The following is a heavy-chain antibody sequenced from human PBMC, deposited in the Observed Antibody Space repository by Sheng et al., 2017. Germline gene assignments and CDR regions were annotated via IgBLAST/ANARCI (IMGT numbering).Heavy chain of an antibody. Sequence: QVQLQQWGAGLLKPSETLSLTCAVYGGSFSDYYWSWIRQPPGKGLEWIGEINHSETTNYNPSLKSRVTISVDTVDTSKNQFSLKLSSVTAADTAVYYCARARGDYWGQGNPGHRLL. V-gene: IGHV4-34*01. CDR1: GGSFSDYY. CDR3: ARARGDY. CDR2: INHSETT. J-gene: IGHJ4*02.